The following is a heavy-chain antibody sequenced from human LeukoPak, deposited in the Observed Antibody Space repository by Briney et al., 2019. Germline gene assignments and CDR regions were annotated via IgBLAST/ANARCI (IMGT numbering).Heavy chain of an antibody. J-gene: IGHJ3*02. D-gene: IGHD3-10*01. CDR2: MNPNSGNT. CDR3: ARLWGSVRGVLDAFDI. Sequence: ASVKVSCKASGYTFTSYDINWVRQATGQGLEWMGWMNPNSGNTGYAQKFQGRVTITRNTSISTAYMELSSLRSEDTAVYYCARLWGSVRGVLDAFDIWGQGTMVTVSS. V-gene: IGHV1-8*03. CDR1: GYTFTSYD.